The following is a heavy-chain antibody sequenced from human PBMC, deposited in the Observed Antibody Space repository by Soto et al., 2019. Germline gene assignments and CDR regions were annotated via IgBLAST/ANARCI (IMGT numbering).Heavy chain of an antibody. J-gene: IGHJ5*02. CDR3: AYRASVGARWFDP. V-gene: IGHV2-5*01. CDR1: GFSLSTSGFG. CDR2: IYWNDDK. D-gene: IGHD1-26*01. Sequence: PTLVNTRQILKLTCAFSGFSLSTSGFGFGWISQPPGKALEWLALIYWNDDKRYSPSLKSRLTITKDTSKNQVVLTMTNMDPVETATYYCAYRASVGARWFDPWGQGTLVTVSS.